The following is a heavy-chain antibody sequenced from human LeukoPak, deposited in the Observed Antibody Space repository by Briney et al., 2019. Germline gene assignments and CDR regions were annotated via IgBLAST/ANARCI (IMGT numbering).Heavy chain of an antibody. V-gene: IGHV3-7*01. J-gene: IGHJ6*03. Sequence: GGSLRLSCAASGFTSSSYWMNWVRQAPGKGLEWVANMKQDGSEKYYVDSVKGRFTISRDNAKNSLYLQMNSLRAEDTAVYYCARDYMDVWGKGTTVTVSS. CDR2: MKQDGSEK. CDR1: GFTSSSYW. CDR3: ARDYMDV.